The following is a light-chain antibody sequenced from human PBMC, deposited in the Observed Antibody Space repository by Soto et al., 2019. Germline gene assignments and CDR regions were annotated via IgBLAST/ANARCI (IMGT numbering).Light chain of an antibody. CDR3: QQYGNSPWT. V-gene: IGKV3-20*01. CDR1: QSVSNNY. J-gene: IGKJ1*01. CDR2: GAS. Sequence: EIVLTQSPGTLSLSPGERATLSCRASQSVSNNYLAWYQQRPGQAPRLLTYGASSRAIGIPDRFSGSGSGTDFTLTINRLEPEDFAVYYGQQYGNSPWTFGQGTKVEIK.